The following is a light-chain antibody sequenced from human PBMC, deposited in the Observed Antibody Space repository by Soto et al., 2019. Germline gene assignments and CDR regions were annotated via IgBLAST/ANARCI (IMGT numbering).Light chain of an antibody. V-gene: IGKV4-1*01. CDR2: WAS. J-gene: IGKJ1*01. CDR1: QSVLYSVNNENY. Sequence: DIVMTQSPDSLAVSLGERATINCKSSQSVLYSVNNENYLAWYQQKPGQPPKLLIYWASTRESGVPDRFSGSGSGTDFTLTISSLQAEDVAVYYCQQYYSGLWTLGQGTKVEIK. CDR3: QQYYSGLWT.